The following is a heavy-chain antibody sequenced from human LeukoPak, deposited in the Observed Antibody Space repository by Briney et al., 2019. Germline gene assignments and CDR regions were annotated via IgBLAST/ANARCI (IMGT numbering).Heavy chain of an antibody. CDR2: INAGNGNT. J-gene: IGHJ4*02. Sequence: ASVKVSCKASGYNFINYAIHWVRQAPGQSLEWMGWINAGNGNTKYSQNFQGRVSITRDTSANTVYMDLRSLRAEDTAVYYCARDWIYYDSGTYFPFDYWGQGTLVTVSS. D-gene: IGHD3-10*01. CDR1: GYNFINYA. V-gene: IGHV1-3*01. CDR3: ARDWIYYDSGTYFPFDY.